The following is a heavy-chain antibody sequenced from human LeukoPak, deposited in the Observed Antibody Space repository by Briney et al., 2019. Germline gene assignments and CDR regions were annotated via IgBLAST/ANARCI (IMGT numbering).Heavy chain of an antibody. CDR1: GGSISSYY. D-gene: IGHD3-16*02. V-gene: IGHV4-59*12. J-gene: IGHJ4*02. CDR2: IYYSGST. CDR3: ARVVILYDYVWGSYRKYYFDY. Sequence: SETLSLTCTVSGGSISSYYWSWIRQPPGKGLEWIGYIYYSGSTNYNPSLKSRVTISVDTSKNQFSLKLSSVTAADTAVYYCARVVILYDYVWGSYRKYYFDYWGQGTLVTVSS.